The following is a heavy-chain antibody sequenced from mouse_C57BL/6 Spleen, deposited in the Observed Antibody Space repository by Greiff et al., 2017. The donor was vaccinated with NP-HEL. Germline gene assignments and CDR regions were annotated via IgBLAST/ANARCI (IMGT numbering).Heavy chain of an antibody. CDR1: GFSLTSYG. D-gene: IGHD1-1*01. V-gene: IGHV2-2*01. Sequence: QVQLQQSGPGLVQPSQSLSITCTVSGFSLTSYGVHWVRQSPGKGLEWLGVIWSGGSTDYNAAFISRLSISKDNSKSQVFFKMNSLQADDTAIYYCARRDGSSYGDAMDYWGQGTSVTVSS. CDR2: IWSGGST. J-gene: IGHJ4*01. CDR3: ARRDGSSYGDAMDY.